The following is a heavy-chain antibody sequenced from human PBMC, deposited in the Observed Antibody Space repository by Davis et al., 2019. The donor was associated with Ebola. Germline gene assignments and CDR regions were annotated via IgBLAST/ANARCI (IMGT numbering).Heavy chain of an antibody. CDR1: GFTFSSYG. V-gene: IGHV3-30*18. J-gene: IGHJ4*02. CDR3: AKDFRGKFLEGCRPDY. Sequence: PGGSLRLSCAASGFTFSSYGMHWVRQAPGKGLEWVAVISYDGSNKYYADSVKGRFTISRDNSKNTLYLQMNSLRAEDTAVYYCAKDFRGKFLEGCRPDYWGQGTLVTVSS. D-gene: IGHD3-3*01. CDR2: ISYDGSNK.